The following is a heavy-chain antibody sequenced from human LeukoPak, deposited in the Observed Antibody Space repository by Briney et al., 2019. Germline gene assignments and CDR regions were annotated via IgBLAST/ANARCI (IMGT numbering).Heavy chain of an antibody. CDR1: GDSISSGGYS. J-gene: IGHJ4*02. CDR3: ARGRDSYDFLTGYYIDY. Sequence: SETLSLTCAVSGDSISSGGYSWSWIRQPPGKGLEWIGYIYDSGSTNYNPSLKSRVTISVDTSRNQFSLRLSSVTAADTAVYFCARGRDSYDFLTGYYIDYWGQGTLVTVSS. CDR2: IYDSGST. V-gene: IGHV4-61*08. D-gene: IGHD3-9*01.